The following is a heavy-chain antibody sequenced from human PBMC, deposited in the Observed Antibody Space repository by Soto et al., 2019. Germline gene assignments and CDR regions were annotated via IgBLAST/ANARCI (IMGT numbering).Heavy chain of an antibody. Sequence: QVHLVQSGAEVERPEASVKVSCKGSGYTFTTYGITWVRQAPGQGLEWVGWISAHNGNTNYAQKLQGRVTVTRDTSTSTAYMELRSLRSDDTAVYYCARGRYGDYWGQGALVTVSS. CDR1: GYTFTTYG. CDR2: ISAHNGNT. D-gene: IGHD1-1*01. V-gene: IGHV1-18*01. CDR3: ARGRYGDY. J-gene: IGHJ4*02.